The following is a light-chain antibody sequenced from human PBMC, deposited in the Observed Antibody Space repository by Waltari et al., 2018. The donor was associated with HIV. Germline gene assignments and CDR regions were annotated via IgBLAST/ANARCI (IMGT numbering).Light chain of an antibody. V-gene: IGLV1-51*01. CDR1: ASNIGKHY. CDR3: GTWDSGVSAGV. Sequence: QSVLTQPPSLSAAPGPKVTISCSGSASNIGKHYLSWYQQLPETAPKLIIYDNNKRPSGIPDRFSGSKSGTSATLAITGLRTGDEADYYCGTWDSGVSAGVFGGGTKLTVL. J-gene: IGLJ3*02. CDR2: DNN.